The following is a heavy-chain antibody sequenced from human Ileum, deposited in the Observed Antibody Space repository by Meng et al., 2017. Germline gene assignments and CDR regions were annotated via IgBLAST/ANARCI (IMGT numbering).Heavy chain of an antibody. D-gene: IGHD5-18*01. V-gene: IGHV3-48*03. CDR2: ISSSGSTK. CDR1: GFTFSSYE. Sequence: GGPLRLSCAASGFTFSSYEMNWVRQAPGKGLEWVSYISSSGSTKFYADSMKGRFTISRDNAKNSLYLQMNSLRAEDTAVYYCARDALPGYSYGYVYWGQGTLVTVSS. J-gene: IGHJ4*02. CDR3: ARDALPGYSYGYVY.